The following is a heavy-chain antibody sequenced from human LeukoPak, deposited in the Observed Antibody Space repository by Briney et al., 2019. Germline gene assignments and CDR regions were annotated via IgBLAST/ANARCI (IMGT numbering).Heavy chain of an antibody. CDR2: FYYSGTT. V-gene: IGHV4-39*01. J-gene: IGHJ6*03. CDR3: ARHKDYYYSYMDV. Sequence: SETLSLTCTVSGGSISSNNYFWGWIRQPPGKGLEWIGSFYYSGTTYYNPSLNSRVTISGDTSKNQFSLKLSSVTAADTAVYYCARHKDYYYSYMDVWGKGTTVTISS. CDR1: GGSISSNNYF.